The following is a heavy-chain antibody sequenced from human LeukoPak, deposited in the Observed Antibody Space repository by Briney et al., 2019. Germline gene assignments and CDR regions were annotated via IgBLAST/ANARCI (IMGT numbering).Heavy chain of an antibody. Sequence: ASVKVSCKVSGYILTELPMHWVRQAPGKGLERMGGFDPEDGETIYAQKFQGRVTMTEDTSTDTAYMELSSLTSDDTAVYYCATDLAMVRGVIGGDYWGQGTLVTVSS. CDR2: FDPEDGET. CDR3: ATDLAMVRGVIGGDY. V-gene: IGHV1-24*01. D-gene: IGHD3-10*01. J-gene: IGHJ4*02. CDR1: GYILTELP.